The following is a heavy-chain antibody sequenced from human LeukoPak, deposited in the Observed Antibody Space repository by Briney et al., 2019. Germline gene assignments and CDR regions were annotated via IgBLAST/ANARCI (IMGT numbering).Heavy chain of an antibody. D-gene: IGHD2-2*01. CDR1: GYTFTSYG. CDR3: ARNGAFRCSSTSCLYYFDY. CDR2: ISAYNGNT. V-gene: IGHV1-18*01. Sequence: ASVKVSCKASGYTFTSYGISWVRQAPGQGLEWMGWISAYNGNTNYAQKLRGRVTMTTDTSTSTAYMELRSLRSDDTAVYYCARNGAFRCSSTSCLYYFDYWGQGTLVTVSS. J-gene: IGHJ4*02.